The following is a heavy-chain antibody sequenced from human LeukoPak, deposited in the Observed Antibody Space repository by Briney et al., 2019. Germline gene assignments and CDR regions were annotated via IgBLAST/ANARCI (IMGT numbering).Heavy chain of an antibody. CDR2: ISVYNGNT. Sequence: ASVKVSCKASGGTFSSYAISWVRQAPGQGLEWMGWISVYNGNTNYAQKFQGRVTMTTDTSTSTAYMELRSLRSDDTAVYYCARVGQWLPIDYWGQGTLVTVSS. CDR3: ARVGQWLPIDY. V-gene: IGHV1-18*01. D-gene: IGHD6-19*01. CDR1: GGTFSSYA. J-gene: IGHJ4*02.